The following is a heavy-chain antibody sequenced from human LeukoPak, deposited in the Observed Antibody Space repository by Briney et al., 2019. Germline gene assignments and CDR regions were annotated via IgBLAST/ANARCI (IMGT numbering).Heavy chain of an antibody. J-gene: IGHJ5*02. D-gene: IGHD3-10*01. CDR2: IYYSGST. CDR3: ARHDSYGSVNWFDP. V-gene: IGHV4-39*01. CDR1: GAPISSSSYY. Sequence: SETLSLTCAVSGAPISSSSYYWGWIRQPPGKGLEWIATIYYSGSTYYNPSLKSRVTISVDTSKNQFSVKLNSVTAADTAVYYCARHDSYGSVNWFDPWGQGILVTVSS.